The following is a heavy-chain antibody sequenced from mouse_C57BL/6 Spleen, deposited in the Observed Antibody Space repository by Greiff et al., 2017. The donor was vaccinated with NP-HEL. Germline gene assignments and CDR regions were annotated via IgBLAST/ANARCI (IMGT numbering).Heavy chain of an antibody. CDR3: ASTGPYYIYAMDY. Sequence: EVQLQQSRPELVKPGASVKISCKASGYSFTGYYMNWVKQSPEKSLEWIGEINPSTGGTTYNQKFKAKATLTVDKSSSTAYMQLKSLTSEDSAVYYCASTGPYYIYAMDYWGQGTSVTVSS. CDR1: GYSFTGYY. CDR2: INPSTGGT. V-gene: IGHV1-42*01. J-gene: IGHJ4*01. D-gene: IGHD1-1*01.